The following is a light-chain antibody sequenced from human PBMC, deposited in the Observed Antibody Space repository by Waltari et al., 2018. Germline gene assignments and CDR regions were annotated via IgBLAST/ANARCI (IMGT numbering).Light chain of an antibody. CDR1: QSVLFSSNHNNY. J-gene: IGKJ4*01. V-gene: IGKV4-1*01. Sequence: DIVMTQSPDSLAVSLGETATINCKSSQSVLFSSNHNNYLAWYQQKPGQAPKLLIYWASTLESGVPDRFSGSGSGTDFTLTISSLQAEDVAIYYCQQYSSLPLTFGGGTKVEIK. CDR2: WAS. CDR3: QQYSSLPLT.